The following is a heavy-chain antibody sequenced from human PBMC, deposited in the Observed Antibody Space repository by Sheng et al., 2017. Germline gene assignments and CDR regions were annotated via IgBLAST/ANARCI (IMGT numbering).Heavy chain of an antibody. CDR3: ARDFGIVVVPAALDY. CDR1: GFTFSSYS. CDR2: ISSSSSYI. V-gene: IGHV3-21*01. J-gene: IGHJ4*02. Sequence: EVQLVESGGGLVKPGGSLRLSCAASGFTFSSYSMNWVRQAPGKGLEWVSSISSSSSYIYYADSVKGRFTISRDNAKNSLYLQMNSLRAEDTAVYYCARDFGIVVVPAALDYWGQGTLVTVSS. D-gene: IGHD2-2*01.